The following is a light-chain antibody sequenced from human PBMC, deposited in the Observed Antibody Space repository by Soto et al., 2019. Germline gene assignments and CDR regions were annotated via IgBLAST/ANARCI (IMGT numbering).Light chain of an antibody. Sequence: DVQMTQSPSSLSAFVGDRVTITCRASQSIAPYLAWFQQKPGKVPKLLIYATSTLQSGVPSRFSGSGSGTDFTLTISSLQPDDVGTYYCQKYNSAPLTFGGGTKVEIK. V-gene: IGKV1-27*01. J-gene: IGKJ4*01. CDR3: QKYNSAPLT. CDR2: ATS. CDR1: QSIAPY.